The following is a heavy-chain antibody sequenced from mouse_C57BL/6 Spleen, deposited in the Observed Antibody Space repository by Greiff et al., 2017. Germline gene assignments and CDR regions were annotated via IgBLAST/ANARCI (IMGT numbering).Heavy chain of an antibody. CDR3: ARVGYWYFDD. J-gene: IGHJ1*03. CDR1: GYSITSGYY. CDR2: ISYDGSK. V-gene: IGHV3-6*01. Sequence: DVKLQESGPGLVKPSQSLSLTCSVTGYSITSGYYWNWIRQFPGNKLEWMGYISYDGSKNYNPSLKNRISITRDTSKNQFFLKLNSVTTEDTATYCCARVGYWYFDDWGTGTTVTVSS.